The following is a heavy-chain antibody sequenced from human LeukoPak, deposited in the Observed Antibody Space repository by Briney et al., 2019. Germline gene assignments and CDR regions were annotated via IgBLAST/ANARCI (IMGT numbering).Heavy chain of an antibody. J-gene: IGHJ5*02. CDR2: IYYSGTT. CDR3: ARSPVVQAPSGWFDP. V-gene: IGHV4-59*01. CDR1: GGSISSYY. D-gene: IGHD2-2*01. Sequence: SETLSLTCTVSGGSISSYYWSWIRQPPGKGLEWIGNIYYSGTTNYNPSLKSRVTISIDTSKKQLSLKLSSVTAADTAVYYCARSPVVQAPSGWFDPWGQGTLVTVSS.